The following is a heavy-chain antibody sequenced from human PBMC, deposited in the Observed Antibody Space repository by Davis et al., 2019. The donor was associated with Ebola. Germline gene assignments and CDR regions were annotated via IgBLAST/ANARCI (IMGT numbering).Heavy chain of an antibody. Sequence: SVKVSCNASGFTFTSSAVQWVRQARGQRLEWIGWSVVGSGNTNYAQKFQERVTITRDMSTSTAYMELSSLRSEDTAVYYCAELNFLYYDEMDFDYWGQGTLVTVSS. D-gene: IGHD3-22*01. V-gene: IGHV1-58*01. CDR1: GFTFTSSA. J-gene: IGHJ4*02. CDR3: AELNFLYYDEMDFDY. CDR2: SVVGSGNT.